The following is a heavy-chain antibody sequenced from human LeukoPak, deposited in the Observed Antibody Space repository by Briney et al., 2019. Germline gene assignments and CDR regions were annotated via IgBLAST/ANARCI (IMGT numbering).Heavy chain of an antibody. Sequence: GGSLRLSCAASGFTFSNYNMNWVRQAPGKGLEWVSYIDVSGGTTYYADSVKGRFTVSRDNAKNSLYLQMNSLRAEDTAVFYCARGVGISGWFYFAYWGQGTLVTVSS. D-gene: IGHD6-13*01. J-gene: IGHJ4*02. CDR1: GFTFSNYN. V-gene: IGHV3-48*04. CDR3: ARGVGISGWFYFAY. CDR2: IDVSGGTT.